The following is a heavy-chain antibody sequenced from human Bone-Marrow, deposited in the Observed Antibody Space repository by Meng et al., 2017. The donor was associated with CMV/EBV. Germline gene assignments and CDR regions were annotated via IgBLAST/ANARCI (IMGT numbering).Heavy chain of an antibody. CDR3: ARDSTVTEFDP. V-gene: IGHV3-20*04. J-gene: IGHJ5*02. CDR2: INWNGGST. D-gene: IGHD4-17*01. Sequence: GESLKISCAASGFTFDDYGMSWVRQAPGKGLEWVSGINWNGGSTGYADSVKGRFTISRDNAKNSLYLQMNSLRAEDTAVYYCARDSTVTEFDPWGQGTLVTVSS. CDR1: GFTFDDYG.